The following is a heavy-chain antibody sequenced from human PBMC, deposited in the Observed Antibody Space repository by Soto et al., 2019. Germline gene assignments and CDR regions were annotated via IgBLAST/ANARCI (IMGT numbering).Heavy chain of an antibody. CDR2: ISGSGGST. D-gene: IGHD2-21*01. CDR1: VFTFSSYA. Sequence: GGSLRLSCAASVFTFSSYAMSWVRQAPGKGLEWVSAISGSGGSTYYADSVKGRFTISRDNSKNTLYLQMNSLRAEDTAVNYCAKFVMARDYYYGMDVWGQGTTVTVSS. J-gene: IGHJ6*02. CDR3: AKFVMARDYYYGMDV. V-gene: IGHV3-23*01.